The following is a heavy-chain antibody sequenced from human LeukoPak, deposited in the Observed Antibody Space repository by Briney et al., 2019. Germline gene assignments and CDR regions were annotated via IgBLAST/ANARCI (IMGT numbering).Heavy chain of an antibody. CDR2: IIPIFGTA. Sequence: GASVKVSCKASGGTFSSYAISWVRQAPGQGLEWMGGIIPIFGTANYAQKFQGRVTITADESTSTAYMELSSLRSEDTAVYYCAREVVETLPSYLVVLTNPRQYYYMDVWGKGTTVTVSS. CDR1: GGTFSSYA. CDR3: AREVVETLPSYLVVLTNPRQYYYMDV. D-gene: IGHD2-8*02. V-gene: IGHV1-69*13. J-gene: IGHJ6*03.